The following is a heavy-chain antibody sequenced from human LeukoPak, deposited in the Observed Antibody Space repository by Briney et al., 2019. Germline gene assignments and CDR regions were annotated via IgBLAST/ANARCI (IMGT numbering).Heavy chain of an antibody. J-gene: IGHJ4*02. CDR1: GFTFSSYA. D-gene: IGHD6-19*01. CDR3: ARAYGSSLG. Sequence: SGGSLRLSCAASGFTFSSYAMSWVRQAPGKGLEWVSAISCSGGSTYYADSVKGRFTISRDNSKKKLYLQMSSLRAEDTAVYYCARAYGSSLGWGQGTLVTVSS. CDR2: ISCSGGST. V-gene: IGHV3-23*01.